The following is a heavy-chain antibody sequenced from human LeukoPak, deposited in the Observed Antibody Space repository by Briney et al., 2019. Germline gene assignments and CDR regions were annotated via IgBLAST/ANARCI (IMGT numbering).Heavy chain of an antibody. CDR2: IYYSGST. Sequence: SETLSLTCTVSGGSISSSSYYWGWIRQPPGKGLEWIGSIYYSGSTYYNPSLKSRVTISVDTSKNQFSLQLNSVTPEDTAVYYCARDEQSLVGATMFFDYWGQGTLVTVSS. CDR1: GGSISSSSYY. V-gene: IGHV4-39*02. CDR3: ARDEQSLVGATMFFDY. J-gene: IGHJ4*02. D-gene: IGHD1-26*01.